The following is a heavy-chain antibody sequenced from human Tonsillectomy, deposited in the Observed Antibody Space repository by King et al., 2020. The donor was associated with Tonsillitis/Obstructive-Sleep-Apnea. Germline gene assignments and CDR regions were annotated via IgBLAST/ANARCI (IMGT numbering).Heavy chain of an antibody. CDR3: ARGQAWGAGFDY. CDR2: IHHSGTT. J-gene: IGHJ4*02. D-gene: IGHD7-27*01. Sequence: VQLQQWGAGLLKPSETLSLTCAVHGGSFSAYYWRWIRQAPGEGLEWIGEIHHSGTTNYNPSLKSRVAISVDTSKSQFSLNVNSVTAADTAVYYCARGQAWGAGFDYWGQGTLVTVYS. V-gene: IGHV4-34*01. CDR1: GGSFSAYY.